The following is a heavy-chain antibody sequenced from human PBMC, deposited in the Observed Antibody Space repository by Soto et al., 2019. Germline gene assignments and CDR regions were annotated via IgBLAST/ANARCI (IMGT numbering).Heavy chain of an antibody. CDR1: GFPFSNYA. D-gene: IGHD2-2*01. J-gene: IGHJ4*02. CDR3: AKPSGTSGFIFDY. V-gene: IGHV3-23*01. CDR2: ISGSGGGT. Sequence: GGSLRLSCAASGFPFSNYAMNLVRQSPGKGLEWVSAISGSGGGTYYTDSVKGRFTISRENSKNTLYLQMNSLRAEETAVYYCAKPSGTSGFIFDYWGQGTLVTVSS.